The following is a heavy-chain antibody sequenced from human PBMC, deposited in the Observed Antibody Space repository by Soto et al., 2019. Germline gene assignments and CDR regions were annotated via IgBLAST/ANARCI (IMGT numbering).Heavy chain of an antibody. CDR1: GGSISNSNYY. Sequence: SETLSLTCTVSGGSISNSNYYWGWIRQPPGTGLEWIGSLYYSGNTYYNPSLKSRVTLSVDTSYNQFSLRLTSMTAADTAVYFCARSGYSSGPFDYWGLGTLVTVSS. J-gene: IGHJ4*02. CDR3: ARSGYSSGPFDY. V-gene: IGHV4-39*01. D-gene: IGHD6-19*01. CDR2: LYYSGNT.